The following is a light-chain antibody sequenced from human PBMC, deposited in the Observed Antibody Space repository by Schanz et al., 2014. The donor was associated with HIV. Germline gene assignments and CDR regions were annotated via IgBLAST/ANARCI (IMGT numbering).Light chain of an antibody. Sequence: DIQMTQSPSTLSASVGDRVTITCRASQTIYSWLAWYQQKPGRAPNLLIYQASTLETGVPSRFSGVGSGTDFTLTINGLQSEDFATYYCQQTFSALRTFGQGTKV. V-gene: IGKV1-5*03. CDR2: QAS. CDR1: QTIYSW. J-gene: IGKJ1*01. CDR3: QQTFSALRT.